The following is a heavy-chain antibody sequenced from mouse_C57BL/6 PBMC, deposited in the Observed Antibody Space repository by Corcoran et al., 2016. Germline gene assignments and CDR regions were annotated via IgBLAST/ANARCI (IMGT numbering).Heavy chain of an antibody. CDR3: ARSHYTWFAY. Sequence: QIQLVQSGPELKKPGETVKISCKASGYTFTTYGMSWVKQAPGKGLKWMGWINTYSGVPTYADDFKGRFAFSLETSASTAYLQINNLKNEDTATYFCARSHYTWFAYWGQGTLVTVSA. CDR2: INTYSGVP. V-gene: IGHV9-3*01. CDR1: GYTFTTYG. D-gene: IGHD2-12*01. J-gene: IGHJ3*01.